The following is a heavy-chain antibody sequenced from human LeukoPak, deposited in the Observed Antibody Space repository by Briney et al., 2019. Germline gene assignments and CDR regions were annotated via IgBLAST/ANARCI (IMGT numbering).Heavy chain of an antibody. J-gene: IGHJ4*02. CDR3: AANSADYNTLGSSYKV. CDR1: SDSISSSPYY. V-gene: IGHV4-39*01. CDR2: ISYSATT. Sequence: SETLSLTCTVSSDSISSSPYYWGWIRQSPGKGLEWIGSISYSATTYYNPSLKSRVTISVDTSKNQFSLKLSSVTAADTAVYYCAANSADYNTLGSSYKVWGQGTLVTVSS. D-gene: IGHD3-10*01.